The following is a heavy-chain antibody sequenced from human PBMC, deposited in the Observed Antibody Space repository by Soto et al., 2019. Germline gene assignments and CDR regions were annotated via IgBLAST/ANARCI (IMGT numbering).Heavy chain of an antibody. CDR3: ARGDASSSWYGENYYYYYGMDV. Sequence: GGSLRLSCAASGFTFSSYWMHWVRQAPGKGLVWVSRINSDGSSTSYADSVKGRFTISRDNAKNTLYLQMNSLRAEDTAVYYCARGDASSSWYGENYYYYYGMDVWGQGTTVTVSS. D-gene: IGHD6-13*01. V-gene: IGHV3-74*01. J-gene: IGHJ6*02. CDR1: GFTFSSYW. CDR2: INSDGSST.